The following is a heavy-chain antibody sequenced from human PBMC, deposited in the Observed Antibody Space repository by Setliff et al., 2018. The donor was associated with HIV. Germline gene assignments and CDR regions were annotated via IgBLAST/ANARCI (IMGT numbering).Heavy chain of an antibody. J-gene: IGHJ6*03. V-gene: IGHV4-34*01. CDR2: INDGGNT. Sequence: PSETLSLTCAVSGGSFSGYYWSWIRQPPGKGLEWIGDINDGGNTNYNPSLESRVTISADTSKKQFSVRLTSVTAADTAVYYCARGRTRTYFSHYYMDVWGKGTTVTVS. CDR3: ARGRTRTYFSHYYMDV. CDR1: GGSFSGYY.